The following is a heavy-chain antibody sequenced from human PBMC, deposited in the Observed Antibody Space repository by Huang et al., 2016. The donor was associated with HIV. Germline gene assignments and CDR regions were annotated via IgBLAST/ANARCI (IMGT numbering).Heavy chain of an antibody. CDR3: ARVGGSYFADV. CDR2: INPGGGTS. CDR1: GYSLTSYY. J-gene: IGHJ6*04. Sequence: QVQLVQSGAEVKKPGASVKVSCKASGYSLTSYYVHWVRQAPGQGLEWMGIINPGGGTSRYAQKFQGSVTMTMDTSTSTVYMELIRLRSEDTAVYYCARVGGSYFADVWGKGTTLTVSS. D-gene: IGHD1-26*01. V-gene: IGHV1-46*03.